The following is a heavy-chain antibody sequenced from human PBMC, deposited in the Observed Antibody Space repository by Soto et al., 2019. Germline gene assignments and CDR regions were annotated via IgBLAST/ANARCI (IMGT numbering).Heavy chain of an antibody. CDR2: ISYDGSNK. D-gene: IGHD3-22*01. Sequence: GGSLRLSCAASGFTFSSYGMHWVRQAPGKGLEWVAVISYDGSNKYYADSVKGRFTISRDNSKNTLYLQMNSLRAEDTAVYYCAKDLRINMIVVVLDYWGQGTLVTVSS. V-gene: IGHV3-30*18. CDR3: AKDLRINMIVVVLDY. CDR1: GFTFSSYG. J-gene: IGHJ4*02.